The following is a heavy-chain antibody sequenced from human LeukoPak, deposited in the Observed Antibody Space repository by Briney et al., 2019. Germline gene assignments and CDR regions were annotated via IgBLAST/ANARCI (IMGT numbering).Heavy chain of an antibody. CDR1: GYTFSNYY. D-gene: IGHD3-22*01. CDR3: ARAYYYDTSGYYPGGDY. CDR2: INPSVGST. V-gene: IGHV1-46*01. Sequence: ASVKVSCKASGYTFSNYYMYWVRQPPGQGLEWMGIINPSVGSTSYAQKFQGRVTLTRDTSTSTVYMELSSLRSEDTAVYYCARAYYYDTSGYYPGGDYWGQGTLVTVSS. J-gene: IGHJ4*02.